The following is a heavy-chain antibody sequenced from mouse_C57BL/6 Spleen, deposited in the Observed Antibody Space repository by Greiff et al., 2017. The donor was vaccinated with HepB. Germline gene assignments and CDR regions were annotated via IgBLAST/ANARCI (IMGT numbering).Heavy chain of an antibody. J-gene: IGHJ3*01. D-gene: IGHD1-1*01. CDR1: GYAFSSSW. CDR2: IYPGDGDT. V-gene: IGHV1-82*01. Sequence: QVQLKQSGPELVKPGASVKISCKASGYAFSSSWMNWVKQRPGKGLEWIGRIYPGDGDTNYNGKFKGKATLTADKSSSTAYMQLSSLTSEDSAVYFCARGGYYGSKAWFAYWGQGTLVTVSA. CDR3: ARGGYYGSKAWFAY.